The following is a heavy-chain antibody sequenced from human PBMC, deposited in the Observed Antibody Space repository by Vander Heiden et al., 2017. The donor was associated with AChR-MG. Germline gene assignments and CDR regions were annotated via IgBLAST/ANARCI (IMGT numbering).Heavy chain of an antibody. J-gene: IGHJ6*03. D-gene: IGHD2-2*01. Sequence: QVQLVESGGGVVQPGRSLRLSCAASGFTFSSYAMHGVRQAPGKGLEWVAVISYDGSNKYYADSVKGRFTISRDNSKNTLYLQMNSLRAEDTAVYYCARPKNYCSSTSCYLRNYMDVWGKGTTVTVSS. CDR3: ARPKNYCSSTSCYLRNYMDV. CDR2: ISYDGSNK. CDR1: GFTFSSYA. V-gene: IGHV3-30-3*01.